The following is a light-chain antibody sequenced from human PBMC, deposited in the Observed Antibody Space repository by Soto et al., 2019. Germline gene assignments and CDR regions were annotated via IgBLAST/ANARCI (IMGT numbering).Light chain of an antibody. CDR3: QHYNSYSEA. J-gene: IGKJ1*01. Sequence: DIQMTQSPSTLSGSVGDRVTITCRASQTISSWLAWYQQKPGKAPKLLIYKASTLKSGVPSRFSGSGSGTEFTLTISSLQPDDVTTYYCQHYNSYSEAFGQGTKVDI. CDR1: QTISSW. V-gene: IGKV1-5*03. CDR2: KAS.